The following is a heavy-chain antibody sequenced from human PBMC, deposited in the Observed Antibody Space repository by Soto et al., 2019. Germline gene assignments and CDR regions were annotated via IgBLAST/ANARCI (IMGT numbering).Heavy chain of an antibody. CDR1: GGSISSGEYY. V-gene: IGHV4-30-4*01. CDR3: ARVCGGDCHYGMDV. Sequence: PSETLSLTCTVSGGSISSGEYYWSWTRQPPGKGLEWIGYIYYSGSTYYNPSLKSRVTISVDTSKNQFSLKLSSVTAADTAVYYCARVCGGDCHYGMDVWGQGTTVTVS. CDR2: IYYSGST. J-gene: IGHJ6*02. D-gene: IGHD2-21*02.